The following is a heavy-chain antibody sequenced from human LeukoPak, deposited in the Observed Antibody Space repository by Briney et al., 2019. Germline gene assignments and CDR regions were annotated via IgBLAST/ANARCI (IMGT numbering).Heavy chain of an antibody. CDR3: ARGRVAVHWFDP. D-gene: IGHD6-19*01. CDR1: GGSISSSSYY. V-gene: IGHV4-39*07. Sequence: KPSETLSLTCTVSGGSISSSSYYWGWIRQPPGKGLEWIGSIYYSGSTYYNPSLKSRVTISVDTSKNQFSLKLSSVTAADTAVYYCARGRVAVHWFDPWGQGTLVTVPS. CDR2: IYYSGST. J-gene: IGHJ5*02.